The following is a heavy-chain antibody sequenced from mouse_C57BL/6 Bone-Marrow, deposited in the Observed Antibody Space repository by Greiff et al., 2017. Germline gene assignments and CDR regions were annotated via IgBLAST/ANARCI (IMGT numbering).Heavy chain of an antibody. CDR3: TSGRYYGSSYVEFAY. D-gene: IGHD1-1*01. CDR1: GYTFTDYE. Sequence: VKLVESGAELVRPGASVTLSCKASGYTFTDYEMHWVKQTPVHGLEWIGAIDPETGGTAYNQKFKGKAILTADKSSSTAYMELRSLTSEDSAVYYCTSGRYYGSSYVEFAYWGQGTLVTVSA. V-gene: IGHV1-15*01. J-gene: IGHJ3*01. CDR2: IDPETGGT.